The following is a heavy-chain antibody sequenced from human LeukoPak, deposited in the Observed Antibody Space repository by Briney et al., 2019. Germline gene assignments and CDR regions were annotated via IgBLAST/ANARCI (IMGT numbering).Heavy chain of an antibody. Sequence: SETLSLTCAVYGGSFSGYYWSWIRQPPGKGLEWIGEINHSGSTNYNPSLKSRVTISVDASKNQFSLKLSSVTAADTAVYYCARGVDILTGYYWGSTQSGALDIWGQGTMVTVSS. CDR3: ARGVDILTGYYWGSTQSGALDI. J-gene: IGHJ3*02. CDR2: INHSGST. D-gene: IGHD3-9*01. V-gene: IGHV4-34*01. CDR1: GGSFSGYY.